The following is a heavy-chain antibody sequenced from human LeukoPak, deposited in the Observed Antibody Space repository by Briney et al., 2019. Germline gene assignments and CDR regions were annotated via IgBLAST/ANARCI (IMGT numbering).Heavy chain of an antibody. CDR3: AKGGPGDGNWFDL. J-gene: IGHJ5*02. V-gene: IGHV3-30*18. CDR1: GFTFSGYD. D-gene: IGHD2-21*02. CDR2: ISYDGSNK. Sequence: GGSLRLSCVASGFTFSGYDIHWVRRAPGKGLEWVTLISYDGSNKYYADSVKGRFTISRDNPKNTLYLQMNSLKGEDTAVYYCAKGGPGDGNWFDLWGQGTLVTVSS.